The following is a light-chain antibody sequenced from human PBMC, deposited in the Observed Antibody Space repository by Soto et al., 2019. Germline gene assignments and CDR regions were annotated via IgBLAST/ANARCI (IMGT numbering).Light chain of an antibody. V-gene: IGLV2-14*03. CDR3: SAYSTGSTPVL. J-gene: IGLJ3*02. CDR1: SSDVGCTFNY. Sequence: QSALTQPASVSGSPGQSITISCTGTSSDVGCTFNYVSWYQHHPGKAPRLIMSDVNHRPSGVSDRFSGSKSGNTASLTISGLQAEDEGHYFCSAYSTGSTPVLFGGGTKLTVL. CDR2: DVN.